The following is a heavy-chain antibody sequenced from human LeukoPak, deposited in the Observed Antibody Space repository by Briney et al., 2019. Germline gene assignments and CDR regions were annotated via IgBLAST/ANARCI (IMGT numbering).Heavy chain of an antibody. J-gene: IGHJ6*02. Sequence: PSETLSLTCTVSGGSISSSNCHWGWIRQSPGKGLECIGNIYYGGSTYNNPSLQSRVTISVDTSKNQFSLKLGSVTAADTAVYYCARDRIVGVERPVDVWGQGTTVTVSS. V-gene: IGHV4-39*02. CDR1: GGSISSSNCH. CDR2: IYYGGST. D-gene: IGHD1-26*01. CDR3: ARDRIVGVERPVDV.